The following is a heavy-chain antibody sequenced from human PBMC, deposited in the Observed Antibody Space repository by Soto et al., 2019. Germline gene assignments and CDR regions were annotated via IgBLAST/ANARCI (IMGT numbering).Heavy chain of an antibody. CDR1: GSTFSSYA. CDR3: AKRRGAGGNFDY. V-gene: IGHV3-23*01. J-gene: IGHJ4*02. D-gene: IGHD1-26*01. Sequence: GGSLRLSCAASGSTFSSYAMGWVRQGPGKGLEWVAVVSIGGSTHYADSVRGRLTISRDNSKNTLSLQMNSLTAEDTAVYFCAKRRGAGGNFDYWGQGALVTVSS. CDR2: VSIGGST.